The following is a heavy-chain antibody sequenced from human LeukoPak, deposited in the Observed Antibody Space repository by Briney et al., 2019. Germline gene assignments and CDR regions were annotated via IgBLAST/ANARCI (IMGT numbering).Heavy chain of an antibody. CDR1: GGSFTTYY. V-gene: IGHV4-34*01. Sequence: SETLSLTCAVYGGSFTTYYWSWIRQPPGKGLEWIGEINHNEFTNYNPSLKSRVTISVDTSKNQFSLRLSSVTAADTAVYYCARDWGVSARPGYMDVWGKGTTVTISS. J-gene: IGHJ6*03. CDR3: ARDWGVSARPGYMDV. CDR2: INHNEFT. D-gene: IGHD6-6*01.